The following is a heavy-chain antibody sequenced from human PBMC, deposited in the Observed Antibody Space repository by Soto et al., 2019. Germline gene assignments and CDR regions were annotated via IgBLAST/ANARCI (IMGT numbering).Heavy chain of an antibody. J-gene: IGHJ4*02. Sequence: QVQLVESGGDLVKPGGSLRLSCAASGYTFSDYYMSWIRQAPGKGLEWLSYIDTSGTKIYYADSVKGRLTIIRDNAKNSLYLEMNSLRDEDTAVYYCASHYDMWSGYLSPVDYWGQGTLVTVSS. D-gene: IGHD3-3*01. V-gene: IGHV3-11*01. CDR1: GYTFSDYY. CDR3: ASHYDMWSGYLSPVDY. CDR2: IDTSGTKI.